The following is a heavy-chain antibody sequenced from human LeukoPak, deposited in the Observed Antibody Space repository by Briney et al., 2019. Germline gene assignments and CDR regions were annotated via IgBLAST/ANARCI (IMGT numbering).Heavy chain of an antibody. CDR1: GFSFMNAW. Sequence: GGSLRLSCAASGFSFMNAWMIWVRQAPGKGLEWVGRIKSKRDGGTIDYAAPVKGRFTISRDDSKDTLYLQMNNLKIEDAAVYYCTTVGSAWNFDYWGQGTLVTVSS. CDR3: TTVGSAWNFDY. CDR2: IKSKRDGGTI. V-gene: IGHV3-15*01. J-gene: IGHJ4*02. D-gene: IGHD6-25*01.